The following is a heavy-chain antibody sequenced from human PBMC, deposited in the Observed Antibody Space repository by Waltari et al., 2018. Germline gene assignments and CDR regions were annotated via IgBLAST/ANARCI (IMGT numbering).Heavy chain of an antibody. Sequence: QVQLQESGPGLVKPSETLSLTCTVPGGSLSSYYWSWIRQPPGKGLEWIGYIYYSGSTNYNPSLKSRVTISVDTSKNQFSLKLSSVTAADTAVYYCAREQYSSSSGYYYYYGMDVWGQGTTVTVSS. V-gene: IGHV4-59*01. CDR1: GGSLSSYY. J-gene: IGHJ6*02. D-gene: IGHD6-13*01. CDR2: IYYSGST. CDR3: AREQYSSSSGYYYYYGMDV.